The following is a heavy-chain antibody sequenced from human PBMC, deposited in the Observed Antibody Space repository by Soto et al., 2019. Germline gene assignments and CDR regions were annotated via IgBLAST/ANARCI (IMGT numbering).Heavy chain of an antibody. CDR1: GFSFSTHA. D-gene: IGHD2-15*01. J-gene: IGHJ4*02. CDR2: ISSGGTTT. V-gene: IGHV3-23*01. CDR3: AREGCSIGGWFGRKFDS. Sequence: GGSLRLSCTASGFSFSTHAMSWVRQAPGKGLEWVSSISSGGTTTCYAASVEGRFTISRDKSKNTLYLQMNSLRADDTAVYYCAREGCSIGGWFGRKFDSWGQGTQVTVSS.